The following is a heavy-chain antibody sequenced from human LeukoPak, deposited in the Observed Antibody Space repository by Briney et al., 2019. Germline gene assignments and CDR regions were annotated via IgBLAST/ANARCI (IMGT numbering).Heavy chain of an antibody. J-gene: IGHJ4*02. CDR2: INHSGST. Sequence: SETLSLTCAVYGGSFSGYYWSWIRQPPGKGLEWIGEINHSGSTNYNPSLKSRVTISVDTSKSQFSLKLSSVTAADTAVYYCARFIALAHYFDYWGQGTLVTVSS. CDR1: GGSFSGYY. V-gene: IGHV4-34*01. CDR3: ARFIALAHYFDY. D-gene: IGHD6-13*01.